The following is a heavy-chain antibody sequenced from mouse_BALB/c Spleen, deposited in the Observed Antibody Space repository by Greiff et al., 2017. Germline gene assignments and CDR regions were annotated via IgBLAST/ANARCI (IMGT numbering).Heavy chain of an antibody. CDR1: GYSITSGYY. V-gene: IGHV3-6*02. CDR3: SRELSFDY. J-gene: IGHJ2*01. CDR2: ISYDGSN. Sequence: DVQLQESGPGLVKPSQSLSLTCSVTGYSITSGYYWNWIRQFPGNKLEWMGYISYDGSNNYNPSLKNRISITRDTSKNQFFLKLNSVTTEDTATYYCSRELSFDYWGQGTTLTVSS.